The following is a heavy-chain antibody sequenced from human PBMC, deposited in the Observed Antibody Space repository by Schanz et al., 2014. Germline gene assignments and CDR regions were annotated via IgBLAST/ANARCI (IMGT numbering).Heavy chain of an antibody. V-gene: IGHV3-23*04. Sequence: VHLVESGGGVVQPGRSLRLSCAASGFTFSTYAMSWVRQAPGKGLEWVSAINGNGGITYYADPVKGRFTISRDNSKNTLYLQMKSLRVEDTAVYYCARGVRIDYWGQGTLVTVSS. CDR2: INGNGGIT. D-gene: IGHD3-3*01. CDR1: GFTFSTYA. J-gene: IGHJ4*02. CDR3: ARGVRIDY.